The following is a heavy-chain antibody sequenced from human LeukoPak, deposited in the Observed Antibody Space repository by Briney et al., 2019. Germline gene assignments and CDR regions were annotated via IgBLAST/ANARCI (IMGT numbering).Heavy chain of an antibody. CDR2: ISPNSGGT. D-gene: IGHD4-23*01. CDR1: GYTFTGYY. V-gene: IGHV1-2*02. Sequence: ASVKVSCKASGYTFTGYYINWVRQAPGQGLEWMGWISPNSGGTNYAQKFQGRVTMTRDTSISTAYMELSSLRSDDTALYYCARGRSTVVEPPIDYWGQGTLVTVSS. CDR3: ARGRSTVVEPPIDY. J-gene: IGHJ4*02.